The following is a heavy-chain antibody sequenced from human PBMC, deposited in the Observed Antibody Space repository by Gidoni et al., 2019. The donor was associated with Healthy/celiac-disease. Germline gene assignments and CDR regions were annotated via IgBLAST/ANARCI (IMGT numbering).Heavy chain of an antibody. CDR1: GFTFSSYS. CDR3: ARDRGQLPHYYYYGMDV. V-gene: IGHV3-21*01. J-gene: IGHJ6*02. Sequence: EVQLVESGGGLVKPGGSLRLSCAASGFTFSSYSMNWVRQAPGKGLEWVSSISSSSSYIYYADSVKGRFTSSRDNAKNSLDLQMNSLRAEDTAVYYCARDRGQLPHYYYYGMDVWGQGTTVTVSS. CDR2: ISSSSSYI. D-gene: IGHD2-2*01.